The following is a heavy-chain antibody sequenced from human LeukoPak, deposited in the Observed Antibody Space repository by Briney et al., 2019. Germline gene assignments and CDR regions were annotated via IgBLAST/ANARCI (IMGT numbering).Heavy chain of an antibody. CDR3: ARDTAMVYYYYYMDV. Sequence: GGSLRLSCAASGFTVSSNEMSWVRQAPGKGLEWVANIKQDGSEKYYVDSVKGRFTISRDNAKNSLYLQMNSLRAEDTAVYYCARDTAMVYYYYYMDVWGKGTTVTVSS. CDR2: IKQDGSEK. CDR1: GFTVSSNE. J-gene: IGHJ6*03. V-gene: IGHV3-7*01. D-gene: IGHD5-18*01.